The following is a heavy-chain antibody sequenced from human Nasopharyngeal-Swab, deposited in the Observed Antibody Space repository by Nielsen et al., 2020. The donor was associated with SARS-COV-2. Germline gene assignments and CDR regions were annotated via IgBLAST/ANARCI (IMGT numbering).Heavy chain of an antibody. J-gene: IGHJ4*02. CDR2: IYYSGST. V-gene: IGHV4-61*01. CDR1: GGSVSSGSYY. Sequence: SETLSLTCTVSGGSVSSGSYYWSWIWQPPGKGLEWIGYIYYSGSTNYNPSLKSRVTISVDTSKNQFSLKLSSVTAADTAVYYCARTPLPYYFDYWGQGTLVTVSS. CDR3: ARTPLPYYFDY.